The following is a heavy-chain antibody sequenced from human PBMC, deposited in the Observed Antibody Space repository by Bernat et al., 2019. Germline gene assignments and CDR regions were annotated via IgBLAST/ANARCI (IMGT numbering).Heavy chain of an antibody. CDR3: ARGTSTSAPYMDV. J-gene: IGHJ6*03. Sequence: QVQLVESGGGLVKLGGSLRLSCAASGFTFSDYYMSWFRQAPGKGLDWVSSIGSSSSYTNYADSVKGRFTISRDNAKNSLYLQMNSLRAEDTAVYYCARGTSTSAPYMDVWGRGTTVTVSS. CDR1: GFTFSDYY. CDR2: IGSSSSYT. V-gene: IGHV3-11*05.